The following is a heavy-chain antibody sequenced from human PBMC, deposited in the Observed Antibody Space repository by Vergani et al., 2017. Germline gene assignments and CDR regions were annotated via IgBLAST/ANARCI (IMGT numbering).Heavy chain of an antibody. CDR3: ATAGAAYCRGASCYDFFEY. V-gene: IGHV3-23*01. CDR2: ISMSGDIS. J-gene: IGHJ4*02. D-gene: IGHD2-15*01. CDR1: GFTFFNFA. Sequence: EVQLLESGGALVQPGGSLRLSCAASGFTFFNFAMGWVRQAPGKGLEWVSSISMSGDISYYADSVKGRFTISRDNSKNTLYLQMNRLRPEDTAVYYCATAGAAYCRGASCYDFFEYWGQGTLVTVAS.